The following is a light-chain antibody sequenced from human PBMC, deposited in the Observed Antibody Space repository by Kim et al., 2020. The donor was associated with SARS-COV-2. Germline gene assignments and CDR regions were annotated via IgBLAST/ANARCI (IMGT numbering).Light chain of an antibody. Sequence: QSALTQSPSASGSPGQSVTISCTGTSSDVGGYNYVSWYQQHPGKAPKLMIYEVSKRPSGVPDHFSGSKSGNTASLTVSGLQAEDEADYYCSSYAAISNFVFGTGTKVTVL. CDR2: EVS. CDR1: SSDVGGYNY. V-gene: IGLV2-8*01. J-gene: IGLJ1*01. CDR3: SSYAAISNFV.